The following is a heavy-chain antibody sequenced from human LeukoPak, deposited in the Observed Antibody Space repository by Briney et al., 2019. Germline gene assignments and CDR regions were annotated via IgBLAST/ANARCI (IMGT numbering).Heavy chain of an antibody. CDR1: GYTFTGYY. Sequence: ASVKVSCKASGYTFTGYYIHWVRQAPGQGLEWMGWINPNNGDTSYAQKFQGRVTMTRDTSISTVYMELNRLRSDDTALYYCARDSYSSGSGRFDPWGQGTQVTVSS. CDR3: ARDSYSSGSGRFDP. CDR2: INPNNGDT. D-gene: IGHD2-15*01. J-gene: IGHJ5*02. V-gene: IGHV1-2*02.